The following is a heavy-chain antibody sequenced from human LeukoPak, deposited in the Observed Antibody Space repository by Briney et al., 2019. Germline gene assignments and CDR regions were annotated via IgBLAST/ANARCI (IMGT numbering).Heavy chain of an antibody. V-gene: IGHV4-39*01. CDR3: ASRYFDWSIDY. CDR1: GGSISSGSYY. Sequence: PSETLSLTCTVSGGSISSGSYYWGWIRQPPGKGLEWIGGIYYSGYYSGSTYYNPSLKSRVTISVDTSKNQFSLKLSSVTAADTAVYYCASRYFDWSIDYWGQGTLVTVSS. J-gene: IGHJ4*02. CDR2: IYYSGYYSGST. D-gene: IGHD3-9*01.